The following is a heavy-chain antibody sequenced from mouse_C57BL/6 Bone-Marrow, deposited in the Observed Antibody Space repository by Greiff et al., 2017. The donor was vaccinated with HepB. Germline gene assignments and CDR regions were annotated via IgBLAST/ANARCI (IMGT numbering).Heavy chain of an antibody. CDR1: GFNIKDDY. J-gene: IGHJ4*01. D-gene: IGHD1-1*01. CDR3: TTDTGYAMDY. Sequence: VQLKESGAELVRPGASVKLSCTASGFNIKDDYMHWVKQRPEQGLEWIGWIDPENGDTEYASKFQGKATITADTSSNTAYLQLSSLTSEDTAVYYCTTDTGYAMDYWGQGTSVTVSS. CDR2: IDPENGDT. V-gene: IGHV14-4*01.